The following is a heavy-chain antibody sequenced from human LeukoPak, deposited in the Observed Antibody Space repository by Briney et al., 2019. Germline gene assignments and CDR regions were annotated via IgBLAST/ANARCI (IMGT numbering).Heavy chain of an antibody. CDR3: ARATWELLDYYYMDV. CDR1: GYTFTSYY. CDR2: INPSGGST. Sequence: ASVKVSCKASGYTFTSYYMHWVRQAPGQGLEWMGIINPSGGSTSYAQNFQGRVTMTRDTSTSTVYMELSSLRSEDTAVYYCARATWELLDYYYMDVWGKGTTVTVSS. J-gene: IGHJ6*03. V-gene: IGHV1-46*03. D-gene: IGHD1-26*01.